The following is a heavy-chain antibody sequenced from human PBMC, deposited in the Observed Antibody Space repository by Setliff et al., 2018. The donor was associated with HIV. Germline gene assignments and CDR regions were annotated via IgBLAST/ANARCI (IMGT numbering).Heavy chain of an antibody. V-gene: IGHV4-39*01. CDR1: GGSISSGSYY. CDR2: IYYVGTT. D-gene: IGHD3-3*01. J-gene: IGHJ3*02. Sequence: KPSETLSLTCTVSGGSISSGSYYWGWIRQPPGKGLEWIGNIYYVGTTFYNPSLKSRVTISVDTSKNQFSLKLISVTAADTAVYYCAVYFSAWDAFDIWGQGTMVTV. CDR3: AVYFSAWDAFDI.